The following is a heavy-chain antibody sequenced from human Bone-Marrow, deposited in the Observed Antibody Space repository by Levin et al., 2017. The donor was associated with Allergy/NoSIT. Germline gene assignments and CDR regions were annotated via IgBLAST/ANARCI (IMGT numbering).Heavy chain of an antibody. CDR3: TTVSDSPTGYPHY. CDR2: IKSKTDGGTT. J-gene: IGHJ4*02. D-gene: IGHD6-13*01. Sequence: GESLKISCAASGFSFSDAWMNWVRQAPGKGLEWVGRIKSKTDGGTTDYPAPVKGRFTISRDDSKTTLYLQMNSLKTEDTAVYYCTTVSDSPTGYPHYWGQGTLVTVSS. CDR1: GFSFSDAW. V-gene: IGHV3-15*01.